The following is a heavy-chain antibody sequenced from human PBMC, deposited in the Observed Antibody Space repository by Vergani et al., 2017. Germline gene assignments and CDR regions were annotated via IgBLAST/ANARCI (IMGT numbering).Heavy chain of an antibody. J-gene: IGHJ4*02. CDR2: IHTGGST. Sequence: QMQESGPGLLKPSQTLSLTCTVSGESIRSGCHYWSWIRQPAGKGPEWIGHIHTGGSTDLNPSFKSRVSISVDTSKSQFSLKLSSVTAADTAVYYCARGDAYSSGSQGDYWGQGTLVTVSS. CDR3: ARGDAYSSGSQGDY. CDR1: GESIRSGCHY. D-gene: IGHD6-19*01. V-gene: IGHV4-61*02.